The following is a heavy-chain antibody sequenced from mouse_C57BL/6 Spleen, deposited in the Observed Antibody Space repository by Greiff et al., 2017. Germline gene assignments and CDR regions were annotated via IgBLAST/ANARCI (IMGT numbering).Heavy chain of an antibody. CDR2: ISYDGSN. D-gene: IGHD2-4*01. V-gene: IGHV3-6*01. Sequence: ESGPGLVKPSQSLSLTCSVTGYSITSGYYWNWIRQFPGNKLEWMGYISYDGSNNYNPSLKNRISITRDTSKNQFFLKLNSVTTEDTATYYCAREGYDYSYAMDYWGQGTSVTVSS. CDR3: AREGYDYSYAMDY. CDR1: GYSITSGYY. J-gene: IGHJ4*01.